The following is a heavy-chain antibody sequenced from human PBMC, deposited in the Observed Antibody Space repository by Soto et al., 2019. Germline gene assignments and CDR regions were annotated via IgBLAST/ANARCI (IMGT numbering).Heavy chain of an antibody. V-gene: IGHV3-30*18. Sequence: PGGSLRLSYAASGFNFSDYAMHWVRQAPGKGLEWLAIISLEGSNKYSAKPVKDRFTISRDNSKSTLYLQMNSLRPEDTAVYYCAKDWATPVAARFFASWGQGTSVTVSS. D-gene: IGHD6-19*01. CDR1: GFNFSDYA. CDR2: ISLEGSNK. CDR3: AKDWATPVAARFFAS. J-gene: IGHJ4*02.